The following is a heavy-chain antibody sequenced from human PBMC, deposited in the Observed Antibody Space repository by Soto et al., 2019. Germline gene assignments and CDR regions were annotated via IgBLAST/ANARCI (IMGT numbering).Heavy chain of an antibody. CDR1: GFTFSSYA. CDR2: ISSNGGST. CDR3: ARGGAGYYYDSSGYYYDY. D-gene: IGHD3-22*01. J-gene: IGHJ4*02. V-gene: IGHV3-64*01. Sequence: GGSLRLSCAASGFTFSSYAMHWVRQAPGKGLEYVSAISSNGGSTYYANSVKGRSTISRDNSKNTLYLQMGSLRAEDMAVYYCARGGAGYYYDSSGYYYDYWGQGTLVTVSS.